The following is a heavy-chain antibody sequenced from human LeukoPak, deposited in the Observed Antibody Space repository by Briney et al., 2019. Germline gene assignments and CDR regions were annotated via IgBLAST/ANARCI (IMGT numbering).Heavy chain of an antibody. V-gene: IGHV1-69*04. CDR1: GGTFSSYA. D-gene: IGHD3-22*01. J-gene: IGHJ5*02. CDR3: ARDPPFVRDSFPFDP. CDR2: IIPILGIA. Sequence: ASVKVSCKASGGTFSSYAISWVRQAPGQGLEWMGRIIPILGIANYAQKFQGRVTITADKSTSTAYMELSSLRSEDTAVYYCARDPPFVRDSFPFDPWGQGTLVTVSS.